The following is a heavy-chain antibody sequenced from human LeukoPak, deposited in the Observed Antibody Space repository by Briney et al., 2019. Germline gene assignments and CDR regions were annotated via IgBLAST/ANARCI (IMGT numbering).Heavy chain of an antibody. CDR3: AKDHKNPSLRYFDWSAFDY. CDR2: ISYDGSNK. CDR1: GFTFSSYG. D-gene: IGHD3-9*01. J-gene: IGHJ4*02. V-gene: IGHV3-30*18. Sequence: SGGSLRLSCAASGFTFSSYGMHWVRQAPGKGLEWVAVISYDGSNKYYADSVKGRFTISRDNSKNTLYLQMNSLRAEDTAVYYCAKDHKNPSLRYFDWSAFDYWGQGTLVTVSS.